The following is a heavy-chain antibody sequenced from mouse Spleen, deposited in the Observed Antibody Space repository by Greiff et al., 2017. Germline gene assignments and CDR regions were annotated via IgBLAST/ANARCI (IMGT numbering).Heavy chain of an antibody. CDR2: IDPSDSYT. Sequence: VQLKESGAELVKPGASVKLSCKASGYTFTSYWMQWVKQRPGQGLEWIGEIDPSDSYTNYNQKFKGKATLTVDTSSSTAYMQLSSLTSEDSAVYYCASMEPYAMDYWGQGTLVTVSA. V-gene: IGHV1-50*01. CDR1: GYTFTSYW. CDR3: ASMEPYAMDY. J-gene: IGHJ3*01. D-gene: IGHD6-5*01.